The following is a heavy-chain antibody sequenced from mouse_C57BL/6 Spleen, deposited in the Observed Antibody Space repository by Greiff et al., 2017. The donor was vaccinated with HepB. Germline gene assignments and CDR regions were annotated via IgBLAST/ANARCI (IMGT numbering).Heavy chain of an antibody. J-gene: IGHJ2*01. D-gene: IGHD1-1*01. CDR3: TTVVSPLYYFDY. V-gene: IGHV14-4*01. CDR2: IDPENGDT. Sequence: VQLQRSGAELVRPGASVKLSCTASGFNIKDDYMHWVKQRPEQGLEWIGWIDPENGDTEYASKFQGKATITADTSSNTAYLQLSSLTSEDTAVYYCTTVVSPLYYFDYWGQGTTLTVSS. CDR1: GFNIKDDY.